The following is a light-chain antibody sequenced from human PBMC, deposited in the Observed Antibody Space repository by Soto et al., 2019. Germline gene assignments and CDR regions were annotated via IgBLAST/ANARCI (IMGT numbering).Light chain of an antibody. V-gene: IGKV3D-15*01. CDR1: HVVSSY. CDR2: GAF. J-gene: IGKJ1*01. CDR3: QQYGGSPRT. Sequence: EILLSQSPATPSLSLGERATLSSTAKHVVSSYLAWYQQKPGQAPSLLIYGAFTRATGIPARFSGSGSGTEFTLTISSLESEDFALYYCQQYGGSPRTFGQGTKVDIK.